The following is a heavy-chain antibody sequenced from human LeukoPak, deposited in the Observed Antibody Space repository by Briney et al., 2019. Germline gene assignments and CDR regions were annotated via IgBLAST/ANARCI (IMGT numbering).Heavy chain of an antibody. CDR1: GGTFSSYA. V-gene: IGHV1-69*13. D-gene: IGHD3-3*01. CDR3: TAHYYDFWSGYFGY. CDR2: IIPIFGTA. J-gene: IGHJ4*02. Sequence: AASVKVSCKASGGTFSSYAISWVRQAPGQGLEWMGGIIPIFGTANYAQKFQGRVTITADESTSTAYMELSSLRSEDTAVYYCTAHYYDFWSGYFGYWGQGTLVTVSS.